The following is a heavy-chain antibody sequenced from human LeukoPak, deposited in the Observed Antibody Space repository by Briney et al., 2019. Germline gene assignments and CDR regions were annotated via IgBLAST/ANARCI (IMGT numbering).Heavy chain of an antibody. CDR3: ASRRGYYGSGSYFY. V-gene: IGHV4-34*01. Sequence: SETLSLTCAVYGGSFSGYYWSWIRQPPGKGLEWIGEINHSGSTNYNPSLKSRVTISVDTFKNQFSLKLSSVTAADTAVYYCASRRGYYGSGSYFYWGQGTLVTVSS. D-gene: IGHD3-10*01. J-gene: IGHJ4*02. CDR2: INHSGST. CDR1: GGSFSGYY.